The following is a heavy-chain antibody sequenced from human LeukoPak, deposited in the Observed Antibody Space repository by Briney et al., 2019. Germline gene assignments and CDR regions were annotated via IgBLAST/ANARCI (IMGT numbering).Heavy chain of an antibody. J-gene: IGHJ6*04. CDR1: GGSVSSGRYY. Sequence: PSETLSLTCSVSGGSVSSGRYYWTWIRQPAGKGLEWIGRFYTSGSTNYNPSLESRVTISIDTSKNQFSLKLSSVTAADTAVYYCARETTLGPTSRMDVWGKGATVTVSS. CDR2: FYTSGST. CDR3: ARETTLGPTSRMDV. V-gene: IGHV4-61*02. D-gene: IGHD1-26*01.